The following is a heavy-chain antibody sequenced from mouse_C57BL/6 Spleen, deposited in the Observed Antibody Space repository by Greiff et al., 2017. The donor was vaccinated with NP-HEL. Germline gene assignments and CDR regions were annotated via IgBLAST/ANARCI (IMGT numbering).Heavy chain of an antibody. CDR2: IYPGSGNT. J-gene: IGHJ2*01. CDR1: GYSFTSYY. V-gene: IGHV1-66*01. CDR3: ARGGSSPYFDY. D-gene: IGHD1-1*01. Sequence: QVQLQQSGPELVKPGASVKISCKASGYSFTSYYIHWVKQRPGQGLEWIGWIYPGSGNTKYNEKFKGKATLTADTSSSTAYMQLSSLTSEDSAVYYCARGGSSPYFDYWGQGTTLTVSS.